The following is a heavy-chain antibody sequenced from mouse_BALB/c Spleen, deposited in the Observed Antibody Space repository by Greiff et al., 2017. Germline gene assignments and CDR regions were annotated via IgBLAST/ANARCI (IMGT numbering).Heavy chain of an antibody. Sequence: VQLKESGPGLVKPSQSLSLTCTVTGYSITSDYAWNWIRQFPGNKLEWMGYISYSGSTSYNPSLKSRISITRDTSKNQFFLQLNSVTTEDTATYYCARFHYYGYLGYFDVWGAGTTVTVSS. D-gene: IGHD1-2*01. CDR1: GYSITSDYA. CDR2: ISYSGST. J-gene: IGHJ1*01. CDR3: ARFHYYGYLGYFDV. V-gene: IGHV3-2*02.